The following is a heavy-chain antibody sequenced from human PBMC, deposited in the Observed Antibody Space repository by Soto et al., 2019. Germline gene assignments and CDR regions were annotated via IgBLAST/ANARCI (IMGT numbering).Heavy chain of an antibody. J-gene: IGHJ4*02. CDR3: AKGFLKYDSSLDY. Sequence: GGSLRLSCAASGFTFSSYAMSWVRQAPGKGLEWVSGISGGGGNTYYADSVKGRFTISRDNSKNSLYLQMNSLRAEDTAVYYCAKGFLKYDSSLDYWGQGTLVTVS. CDR2: ISGGGGNT. D-gene: IGHD3-22*01. V-gene: IGHV3-23*01. CDR1: GFTFSSYA.